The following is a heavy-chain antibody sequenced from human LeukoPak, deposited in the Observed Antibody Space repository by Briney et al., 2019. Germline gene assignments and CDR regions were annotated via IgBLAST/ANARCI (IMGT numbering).Heavy chain of an antibody. D-gene: IGHD3-16*01. J-gene: IGHJ4*02. CDR3: AALPYTTAWREY. V-gene: IGHV4-59*13. CDR1: GDSIDSYF. CDR2: MYTSGPA. Sequence: SENLSLTCTLSGDSIDSYFWTWIRQPRGKRPEWIGYMYTSGPANYNPSLKGRVTISGDTSTNVFSLNVMSVAAADTAIYYCAALPYTTAWREYWGQGTLVTVSS.